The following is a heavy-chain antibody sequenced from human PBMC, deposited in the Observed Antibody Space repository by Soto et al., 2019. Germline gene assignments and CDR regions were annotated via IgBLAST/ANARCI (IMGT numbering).Heavy chain of an antibody. CDR3: ARDPNSYGYYYYYYGMDV. Sequence: AGGSLRLSCAASGFTFSSYSMNWVRQAPGKGLEWVSSISSSSSYIYYADSVKGRFTISRDNAKNSLYLQMNSLRAEDTAVYYCARDPNSYGYYYYYYGMDVWGQGTTVTVSS. J-gene: IGHJ6*02. CDR1: GFTFSSYS. V-gene: IGHV3-21*01. D-gene: IGHD5-18*01. CDR2: ISSSSSYI.